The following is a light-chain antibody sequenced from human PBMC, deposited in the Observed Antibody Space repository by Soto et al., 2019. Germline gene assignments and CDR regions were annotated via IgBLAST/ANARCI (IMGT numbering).Light chain of an antibody. V-gene: IGLV1-44*01. CDR1: SSNIGSNS. CDR2: SND. J-gene: IGLJ1*01. CDR3: AAWDDSLNGYV. Sequence: QSSLTQPPSASGTPGQRVTISCSGGSSNIGSNSVNWYQQLPGTAPKLLIYSNDRRPSGVPDRFSGSKSGTSASLAISGLQSEDEADYYCAAWDDSLNGYVFGTGTKITV.